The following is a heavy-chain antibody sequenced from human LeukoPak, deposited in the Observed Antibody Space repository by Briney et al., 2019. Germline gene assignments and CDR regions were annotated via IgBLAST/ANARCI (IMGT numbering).Heavy chain of an antibody. CDR1: GGTFSSYA. D-gene: IGHD6-19*01. J-gene: IGHJ5*02. CDR3: ASPGYSSGWYNWFDP. V-gene: IGHV1-69*05. Sequence: SVKVSCKPSGGTFSSYAISWVRQAPGQGLEWMGGIIPIFGTANYAQKFQGRVTITTDESTSTAYMELSSLRSEDTAVYYCASPGYSSGWYNWFDPWGQGTLVTVSS. CDR2: IIPIFGTA.